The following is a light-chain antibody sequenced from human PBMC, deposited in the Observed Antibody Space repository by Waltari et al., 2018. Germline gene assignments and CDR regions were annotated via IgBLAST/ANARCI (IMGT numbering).Light chain of an antibody. CDR1: SNDVDSNS. V-gene: IGLV2-14*01. Sequence: QSALPQPASVSGSPGKSLTLSCPCTSNDVDSNSVTLYQQHPGKAPKLMIYDVTKRPSGVSNRFSGSKSGNTASLTISGLQAEDEADYHCSSYTSSNTVVFGGGTKLTVL. CDR3: SSYTSSNTVV. J-gene: IGLJ3*02. CDR2: DVT.